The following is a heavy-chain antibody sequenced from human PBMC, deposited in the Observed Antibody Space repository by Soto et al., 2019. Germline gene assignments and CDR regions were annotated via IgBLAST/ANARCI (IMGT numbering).Heavy chain of an antibody. V-gene: IGHV4-31*03. CDR1: GGSISSGGYY. D-gene: IGHD1-26*01. CDR3: ARGWENLGLDY. CDR2: IYYSGST. J-gene: IGHJ4*02. Sequence: SETLSLTCTVSGGSISSGGYYWSWIRQHPGKGLEWIGYIYYSGSTYYNPSLKSRVTISVDTSKNQFSLKLSSVTAADTAVYYCARGWENLGLDYWGQGTLVTVSS.